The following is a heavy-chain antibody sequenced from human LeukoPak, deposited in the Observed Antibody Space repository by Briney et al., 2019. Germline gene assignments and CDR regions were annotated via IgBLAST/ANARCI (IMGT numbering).Heavy chain of an antibody. J-gene: IGHJ4*02. Sequence: GGSLRLSCAASGFXFSTYAISWVRQALGKGLDWVSAISGSGGTPYYADSVKGRFTISRDNSKNTLYLQMNSLRAEDAAVYYCAKAYSSSQSFDYWGQGTLVTVSS. D-gene: IGHD6-13*01. CDR1: GFXFSTYA. CDR3: AKAYSSSQSFDY. V-gene: IGHV3-23*01. CDR2: ISGSGGTP.